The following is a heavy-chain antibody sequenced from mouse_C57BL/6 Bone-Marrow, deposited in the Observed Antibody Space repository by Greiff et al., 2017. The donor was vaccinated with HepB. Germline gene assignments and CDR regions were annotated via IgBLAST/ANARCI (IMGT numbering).Heavy chain of an antibody. CDR2: INPSSGYT. D-gene: IGHD2-3*01. Sequence: VKLVESGAELARPGASVKMSCKASGYTFTSYTMHWVKQRPGQGLEWIGYINPSSGYTKYNQKFKDKATLTADKSSSTAYMQLGSLTSEDSAVYYCAKDDGYYADYWGQSTTLTVSS. J-gene: IGHJ2*01. CDR1: GYTFTSYT. V-gene: IGHV1-4*01. CDR3: AKDDGYYADY.